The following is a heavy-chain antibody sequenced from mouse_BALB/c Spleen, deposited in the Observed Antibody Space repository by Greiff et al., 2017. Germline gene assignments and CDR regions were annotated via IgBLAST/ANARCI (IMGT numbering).Heavy chain of an antibody. CDR1: GFTFSSYA. Sequence: EVKVVESGGGLVKPGGSLKLSCAASGFTFSSYAMSWVRQTPEKRLEWVASISSGGSTYYPDSVKGRFTISRDNARNILYLQMSSLRSEDTAMYYCARGDYYRYDVFAYWGQGTLVTVSA. CDR3: ARGDYYRYDVFAY. J-gene: IGHJ3*01. D-gene: IGHD2-14*01. V-gene: IGHV5-6-5*01. CDR2: ISSGGST.